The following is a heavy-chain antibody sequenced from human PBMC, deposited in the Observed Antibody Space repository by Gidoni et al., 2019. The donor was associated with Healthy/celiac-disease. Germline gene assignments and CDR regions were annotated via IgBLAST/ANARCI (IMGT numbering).Heavy chain of an antibody. CDR1: GFTFRSYS. V-gene: IGHV3-48*04. CDR3: ARPHYYGSGSYFDSAYAFDI. Sequence: EVQLVESGGGLVQPGGSLRLSCAASGFTFRSYSMTWVRQAPGKGLEWVSYISSSSSTIYYADSVKGRFTISRDNAKNSLYLQMNSLRAEDTAVYYCARPHYYGSGSYFDSAYAFDIWGQGTMVTVSS. J-gene: IGHJ3*02. CDR2: ISSSSSTI. D-gene: IGHD3-10*01.